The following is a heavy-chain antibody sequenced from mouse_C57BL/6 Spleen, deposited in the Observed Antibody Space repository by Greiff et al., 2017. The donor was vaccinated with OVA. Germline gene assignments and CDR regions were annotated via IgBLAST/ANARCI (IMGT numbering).Heavy chain of an antibody. CDR3: ARDYYGSSGGFDY. Sequence: DVKLVESGGGLVKPGGSLKLSCAASGFTFSSYAMSWVRQTPEKRLEWVATISDGGSYTYYPDNVKGRFTISRDNAKNNLYLQMSHLKSEDTAMYYCARDYYGSSGGFDYWGQGTTLTVSS. CDR2: ISDGGSYT. J-gene: IGHJ2*01. D-gene: IGHD1-1*01. V-gene: IGHV5-4*01. CDR1: GFTFSSYA.